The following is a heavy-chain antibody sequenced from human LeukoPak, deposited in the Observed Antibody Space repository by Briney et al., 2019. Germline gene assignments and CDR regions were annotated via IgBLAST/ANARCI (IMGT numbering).Heavy chain of an antibody. Sequence: GGSLRLSCAASGFTFTGYAMSWFRKAPGKGLEWVSAISGSGGSTYYADSVKGRFTISRDNSKNTLYLQMNSLRADDTAVYYCAKDTELDYWGQGTLVTVSS. CDR3: AKDTELDY. J-gene: IGHJ4*02. CDR2: ISGSGGST. V-gene: IGHV3-23*01. CDR1: GFTFTGYA.